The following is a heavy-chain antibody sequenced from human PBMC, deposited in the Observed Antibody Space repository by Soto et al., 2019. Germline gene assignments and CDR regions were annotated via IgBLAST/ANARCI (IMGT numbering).Heavy chain of an antibody. J-gene: IGHJ4*02. CDR3: ERGPGTSYFDY. D-gene: IGHD2-2*01. CDR2: IWSGVSNE. CDR1: GFTFSSYG. Sequence: QVQLVESGGGVVQPGRSLRLSCAASGFTFSSYGMHLVSQAPGKWLEWVAAIWSGVSNENYADSVKGRFTISRDNSKNMLYLQMNSLRAEDTAVYYCERGPGTSYFDYWGQGSLVTVSS. V-gene: IGHV3-33*01.